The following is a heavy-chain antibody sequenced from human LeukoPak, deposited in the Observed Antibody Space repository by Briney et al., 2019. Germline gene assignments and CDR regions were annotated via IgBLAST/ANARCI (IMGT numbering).Heavy chain of an antibody. J-gene: IGHJ4*02. D-gene: IGHD6-19*01. CDR1: GFTFSSYA. CDR3: ATAQSSGWSTLFDY. V-gene: IGHV3-30-3*01. CDR2: ISYDGTNK. Sequence: GRSLRLSCAASGFTFSSYAMHWVRQAPGKGLEWVAVISYDGTNKYYAGSVKGRFTFSRDNSKNTLYLQMNSLRVEDTAVYYCATAQSSGWSTLFDYWGQGTLVTVSS.